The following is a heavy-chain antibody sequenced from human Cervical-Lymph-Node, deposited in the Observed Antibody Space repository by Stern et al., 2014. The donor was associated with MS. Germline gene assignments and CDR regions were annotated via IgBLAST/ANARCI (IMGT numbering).Heavy chain of an antibody. CDR3: AGRYADYFDY. V-gene: IGHV5-51*01. Sequence: EVQLGESGAEVKKPGESLKISCKGSGDSFSNYWIGWVRQMPGQGLAWMGLVFPGYSNTRYTPSFPGPGPFLTESSITTAYLPCSSLKASDAAVYYCAGRYADYFDYWGQGSLVTVSS. J-gene: IGHJ4*02. CDR1: GDSFSNYW. D-gene: IGHD3-16*01. CDR2: VFPGYSNT.